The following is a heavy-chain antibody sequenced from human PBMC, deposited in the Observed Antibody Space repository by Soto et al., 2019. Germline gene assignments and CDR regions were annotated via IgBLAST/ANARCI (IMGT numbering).Heavy chain of an antibody. Sequence: PSETLSLTCVVAGYSISSNSYWGWIRQTPGKGLEWMGSIHHSGSTYYSPSLKSRVSMSIDMSKNQLSLKLTFVTAADTAVYYCGTSKIFDILTGFTSSGMDVWGQGTTVTV. CDR2: IHHSGST. J-gene: IGHJ6*01. CDR3: GTSKIFDILTGFTSSGMDV. CDR1: GYSISSNSY. V-gene: IGHV4-38-2*01. D-gene: IGHD3-9*01.